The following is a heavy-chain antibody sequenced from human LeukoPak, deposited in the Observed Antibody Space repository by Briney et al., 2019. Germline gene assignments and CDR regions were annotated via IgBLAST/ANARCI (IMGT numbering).Heavy chain of an antibody. J-gene: IGHJ3*02. Sequence: PSETLSLTCTVSGGSISSSSYYWGWIRQPPGKGLEWIGSIYYSGSTYYNPSLKSRFAISVDTSKNQFSLKLSSVTAADTAVYYCARLALSNMDAFDIWGQGTMVTVSS. CDR2: IYYSGST. CDR1: GGSISSSSYY. D-gene: IGHD4-11*01. CDR3: ARLALSNMDAFDI. V-gene: IGHV4-39*01.